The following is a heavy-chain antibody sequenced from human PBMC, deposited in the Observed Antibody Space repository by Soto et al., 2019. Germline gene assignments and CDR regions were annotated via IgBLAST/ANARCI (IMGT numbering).Heavy chain of an antibody. D-gene: IGHD2-15*01. CDR1: GFTFSSYW. CDR3: ASAAYYYYGMDV. Sequence: GGSLRLSCAASGFTFSSYWMHWVRQAPGKGLVWVARINTDGSSTTYADSVKGRFTISRDNAKNTLHLQMNSLRAEDTAVYYCASAAYYYYGMDVWGQGTTVTVSS. J-gene: IGHJ6*02. CDR2: INTDGSST. V-gene: IGHV3-74*01.